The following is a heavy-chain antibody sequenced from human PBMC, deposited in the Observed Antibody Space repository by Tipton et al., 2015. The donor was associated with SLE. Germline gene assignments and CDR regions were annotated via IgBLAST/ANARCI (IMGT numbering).Heavy chain of an antibody. CDR2: IYHSGST. J-gene: IGHJ4*02. CDR1: GGSFSGYY. D-gene: IGHD2-15*01. CDR3: ARGGGSPSY. Sequence: TLSLTCAVYGGSFSGYYWSWIRQPPGKGLEWIGSIYHSGSTYYNPSLKSRVTISVDTSKNQFSLKLSSVTAADTAVHYCARGGGSPSYWGQGTLVTVSS. V-gene: IGHV4-34*01.